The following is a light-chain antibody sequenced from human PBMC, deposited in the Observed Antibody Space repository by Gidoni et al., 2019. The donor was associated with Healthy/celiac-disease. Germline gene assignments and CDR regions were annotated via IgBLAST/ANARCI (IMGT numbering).Light chain of an antibody. CDR2: QDS. J-gene: IGLJ2*01. Sequence: SYELTQLPSVSVSPGHTASITCSGDKLGDQYACWYQQKPGQSPVLVIYQDSKRPSGIPERFSGSNSGNTATLTISGTQAMDEADYYCQAWDSSTVVFGGGTKLTVL. V-gene: IGLV3-1*01. CDR1: KLGDQY. CDR3: QAWDSSTVV.